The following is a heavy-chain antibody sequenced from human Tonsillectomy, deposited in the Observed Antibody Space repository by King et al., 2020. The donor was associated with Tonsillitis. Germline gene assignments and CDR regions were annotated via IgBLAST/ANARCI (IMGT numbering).Heavy chain of an antibody. CDR2: IRYDGSNK. V-gene: IGHV3-30*02. Sequence: VQLVESGGGVVQPGGSLRLSCAASGFTFSHYGMHWVRQAPGKGLEWVTFIRYDGSNKYYADSVKGRFTISRDNSKNTLYLQMNILRPDDTAVYYCANDHGWLVDGLGYLDYWGQGTLVTVSS. D-gene: IGHD5-24*01. CDR3: ANDHGWLVDGLGYLDY. CDR1: GFTFSHYG. J-gene: IGHJ4*02.